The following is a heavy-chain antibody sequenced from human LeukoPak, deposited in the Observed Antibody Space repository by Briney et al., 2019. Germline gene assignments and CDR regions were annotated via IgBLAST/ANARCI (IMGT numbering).Heavy chain of an antibody. CDR2: ISGSNSYI. J-gene: IGHJ4*02. CDR3: ARALTTLTYEGY. V-gene: IGHV3-21*06. Sequence: GGSLRLSCAASGLTFSSYTMHWLRQAPGKGLEWVSSISGSNSYIFYADSVKGQFTVSRDNAKDSLYLQMNSLRAEDTAVYYCARALTTLTYEGYWGQGTLVTVSS. D-gene: IGHD1-1*01. CDR1: GLTFSSYT.